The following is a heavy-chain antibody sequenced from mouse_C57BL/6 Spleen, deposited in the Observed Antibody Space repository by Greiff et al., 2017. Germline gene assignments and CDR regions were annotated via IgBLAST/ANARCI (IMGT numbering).Heavy chain of an antibody. Sequence: EAGGGLVQPKGSLNLSCAASGFSFNTYAMNWVRQAPGKGLEWVARIRSKSNNYATYYADSVKDRFTISRDDSESMLYLQMNNLKTEDTAMYYCVRGGAHYDPTTGAYWGQGTLVTVSA. J-gene: IGHJ3*01. D-gene: IGHD2-4*01. CDR1: GFSFNTYA. CDR3: VRGGAHYDPTTGAY. CDR2: IRSKSNNYAT. V-gene: IGHV10-1*01.